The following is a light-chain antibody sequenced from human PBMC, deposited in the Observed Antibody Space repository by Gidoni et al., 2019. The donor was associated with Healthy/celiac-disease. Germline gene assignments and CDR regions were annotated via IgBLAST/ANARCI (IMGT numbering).Light chain of an antibody. CDR1: SSDVGGYNY. Sequence: QSALTPPACVSGSPGQGITIPCTGTSSDVGGYNYVFWYQQPPGKAPKLMIYEVSNRTSGVSNRFSGSTPGNTASLTISGLQAEDEADYYCSSYTSSSTSPYVFGTGTKVTVL. CDR2: EVS. V-gene: IGLV2-14*01. CDR3: SSYTSSSTSPYV. J-gene: IGLJ1*01.